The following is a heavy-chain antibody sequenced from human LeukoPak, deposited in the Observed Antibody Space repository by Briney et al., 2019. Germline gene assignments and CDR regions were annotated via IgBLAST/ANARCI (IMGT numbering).Heavy chain of an antibody. CDR3: AKAASSSWPSYYYGMDV. CDR1: GLTFSSYW. D-gene: IGHD6-13*01. J-gene: IGHJ6*02. Sequence: GGSLRLSCAASGLTFSSYWMHWVRQAPGKGLVWVSHINSDGSGTTYADSVKGRFTISKDNSKNTVYLQMSSLRVDDTAVYYCAKAASSSWPSYYYGMDVWGQGTTVTVSS. CDR2: INSDGSGT. V-gene: IGHV3-74*01.